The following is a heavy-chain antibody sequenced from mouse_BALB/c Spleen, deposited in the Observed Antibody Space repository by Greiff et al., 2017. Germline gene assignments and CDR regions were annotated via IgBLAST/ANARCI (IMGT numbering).Heavy chain of an antibody. V-gene: IGHV5-6-4*01. CDR1: GFTFSSYT. CDR3: SDGYYGAMDY. CDR2: ISSGGSYT. J-gene: IGHJ4*01. D-gene: IGHD2-3*01. Sequence: EVQRVESGGGLVKPGGSLKLSCAASGFTFSSYTMSWVRQTPEKRLEWVATISSGGSYTYYPDSVKGRFTISRDNAKNTLYLQMSSLKSEDTAMYYCSDGYYGAMDYWGQGTSVTVAS.